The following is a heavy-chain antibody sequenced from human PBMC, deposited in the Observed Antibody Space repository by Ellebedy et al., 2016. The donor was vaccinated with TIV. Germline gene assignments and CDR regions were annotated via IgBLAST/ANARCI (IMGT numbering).Heavy chain of an antibody. CDR1: GGTFSSYA. V-gene: IGHV1-69*13. CDR2: IIPIFGTA. J-gene: IGHJ2*01. CDR3: AGYCSGGSCSRSYWYFDL. D-gene: IGHD2-15*01. Sequence: SVKVSCXASGGTFSSYAISWVRQAPGQGLEWMGGIIPIFGTANYAQKFQGRVTITADESTSTAYMELSSLRSEDTAVYYCAGYCSGGSCSRSYWYFDLWGRGTLVTVSS.